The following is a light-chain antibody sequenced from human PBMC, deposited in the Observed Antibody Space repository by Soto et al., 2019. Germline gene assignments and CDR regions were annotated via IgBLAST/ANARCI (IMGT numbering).Light chain of an antibody. Sequence: QPVLTQPPSASGTPGQRVTISCSGSSSNIGSNTVNWYQQLPGTAPKLLIYSNNQRPSGVPDRFSGSKSGTSASLAISGLQSEDEADYYCAAWDDSLTGMVFDVGTKL. CDR2: SNN. CDR3: AAWDDSLTGMV. CDR1: SSNIGSNT. V-gene: IGLV1-44*01. J-gene: IGLJ2*01.